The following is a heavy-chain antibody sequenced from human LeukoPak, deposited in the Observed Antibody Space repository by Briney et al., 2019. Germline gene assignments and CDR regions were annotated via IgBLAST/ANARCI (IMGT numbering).Heavy chain of an antibody. D-gene: IGHD3-10*01. Sequence: GEPLQISCKGSGYSFTTYWIGWVRPMPGKGLEWMGIIHPGDSDTRYSPSFQGQVTISADKSISTAYLQWSSLKASDTAMYYCARSKYYVSGSGSGYWGQGTLVTVSS. CDR3: ARSKYYVSGSGSGY. CDR1: GYSFTTYW. J-gene: IGHJ4*02. CDR2: IHPGDSDT. V-gene: IGHV5-51*01.